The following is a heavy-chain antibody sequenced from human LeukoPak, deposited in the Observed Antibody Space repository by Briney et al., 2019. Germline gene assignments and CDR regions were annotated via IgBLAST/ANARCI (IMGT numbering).Heavy chain of an antibody. CDR3: AREMTTPDDAFDI. J-gene: IGHJ3*02. Sequence: GGSLRLSCAASGFSLSRYDMHWVRQAPGKGLEWVAFIQYDGHDYYYADSVRGRFAISRDNSKNILSLQMNSLRAEDTAVYYCAREMTTPDDAFDIWGQGTMVTVSS. V-gene: IGHV3-30*02. D-gene: IGHD4-11*01. CDR1: GFSLSRYD. CDR2: IQYDGHDY.